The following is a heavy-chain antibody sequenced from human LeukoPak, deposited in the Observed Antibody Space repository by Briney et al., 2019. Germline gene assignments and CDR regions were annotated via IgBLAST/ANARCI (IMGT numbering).Heavy chain of an antibody. J-gene: IGHJ3*02. Sequence: ASVKVSCKASGYTFTSYDINWVRQATGQGLEWMGWMNPNSGNTGYAQKFQGRVTMTRNTSISTAYMELSSLRSEDTAVYYCARGLASWFGRKNDAFDIWGQGTMVTVSS. CDR3: ARGLASWFGRKNDAFDI. CDR1: GYTFTSYD. V-gene: IGHV1-8*01. CDR2: MNPNSGNT. D-gene: IGHD3-10*01.